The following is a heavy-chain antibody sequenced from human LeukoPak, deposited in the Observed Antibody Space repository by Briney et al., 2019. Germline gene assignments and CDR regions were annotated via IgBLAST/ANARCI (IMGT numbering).Heavy chain of an antibody. CDR3: ARDSTRWLQYQCDY. Sequence: GASVKVSCKASGYTFTGYYMHWVRQAPGQGLEWMGWINPNSGGTNYAQKFQGRVTMTRDTSISTAYMELSRLRSDDTAVYYCARDSTRWLQYQCDYWGQGTLVTVSS. D-gene: IGHD5-18*01. CDR1: GYTFTGYY. CDR2: INPNSGGT. V-gene: IGHV1-2*02. J-gene: IGHJ4*02.